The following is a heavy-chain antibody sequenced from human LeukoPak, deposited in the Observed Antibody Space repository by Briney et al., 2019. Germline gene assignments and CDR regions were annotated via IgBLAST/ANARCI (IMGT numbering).Heavy chain of an antibody. CDR2: VYFTGST. D-gene: IGHD6-19*01. CDR1: GVSISNYY. J-gene: IGHJ4*02. Sequence: SETLSLTCTVSGVSISNYYWNWIRQPPGKALEWIGYVYFTGSTNYNPSLKSRVTISVDTSKNQFSLKLSSVTAADTAVYYCARTSRVGQWLVYWGQGTLVTVSS. V-gene: IGHV4-59*12. CDR3: ARTSRVGQWLVY.